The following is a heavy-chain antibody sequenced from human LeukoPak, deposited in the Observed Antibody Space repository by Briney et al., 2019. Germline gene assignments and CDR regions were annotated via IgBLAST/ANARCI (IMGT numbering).Heavy chain of an antibody. CDR2: IYYSGST. CDR3: ARLTRTIMPFDY. J-gene: IGHJ4*02. D-gene: IGHD1-14*01. Sequence: PSETLSLTCTVSGGSISSSSYYWGWIRQPPGKGLEWIGSIYYSGSTNYNPSLKSRVTISVDTSKNQFSLKLSSVTAADTAVYYCARLTRTIMPFDYWGQGTLVTVSS. V-gene: IGHV4-39*07. CDR1: GGSISSSSYY.